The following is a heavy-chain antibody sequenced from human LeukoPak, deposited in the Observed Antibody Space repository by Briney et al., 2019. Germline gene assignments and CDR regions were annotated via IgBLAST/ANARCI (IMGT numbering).Heavy chain of an antibody. CDR2: IYYSGSI. CDR3: ARGPLYYDILTGYYPTPFDY. D-gene: IGHD3-9*01. CDR1: GGSVSSGSYY. Sequence: SETLSLTCTVSGGSVSSGSYYWSWIRQPPGKGLEWIGDIYYSGSIKYNPSLKSRVTMSVDTSKNQFSLKLSSVTAADTAIYYCARGPLYYDILTGYYPTPFDYWGQGTLVTVSS. V-gene: IGHV4-61*01. J-gene: IGHJ4*02.